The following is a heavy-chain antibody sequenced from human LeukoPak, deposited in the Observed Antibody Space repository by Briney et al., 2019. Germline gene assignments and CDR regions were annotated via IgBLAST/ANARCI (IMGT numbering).Heavy chain of an antibody. V-gene: IGHV1-2*02. D-gene: IGHD6-13*01. CDR3: AREARAAAASVFDP. CDR1: GYTFTGYY. CDR2: INPNSGGT. Sequence: SVKVSCKASGYTFTGYYMHWVRQAPGQGLEWMGWINPNSGGTNYAQKFQGRVTMTRDTSISTAYIELSRLKSDATAVYYCAREARAAAASVFDPWGQGTLVTVSS. J-gene: IGHJ5*02.